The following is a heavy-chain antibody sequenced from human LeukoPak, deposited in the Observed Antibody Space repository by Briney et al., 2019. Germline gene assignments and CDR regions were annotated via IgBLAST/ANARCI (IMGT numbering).Heavy chain of an antibody. D-gene: IGHD3-22*01. CDR1: GGSISSSSYY. J-gene: IGHJ4*02. Sequence: PSETLSLTCTVSGGSISSSSYYWGWIRQPPGKGLEWTGSIYYSGSTYYNPSLKSRVTISVDTSKNQFSLKLSSVTAADTAVYYCARDSGYYYLFDYWGQGTLVTVSS. V-gene: IGHV4-39*02. CDR2: IYYSGST. CDR3: ARDSGYYYLFDY.